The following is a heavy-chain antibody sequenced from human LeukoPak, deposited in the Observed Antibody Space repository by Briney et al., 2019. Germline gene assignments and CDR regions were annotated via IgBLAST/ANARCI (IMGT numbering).Heavy chain of an antibody. CDR2: INSDGSST. J-gene: IGHJ4*02. CDR3: AKSWEFQLSFFDS. D-gene: IGHD3-10*01. V-gene: IGHV3-74*01. Sequence: SGGSLRLSCAASGFTFSSYWMHWVRHAPGKGLVWVSRINSDGSSTSYADSVKGRFTISRDNAKNTLYLQMNSLRAEDTAVYCCAKSWEFQLSFFDSWGQGTLVTVSS. CDR1: GFTFSSYW.